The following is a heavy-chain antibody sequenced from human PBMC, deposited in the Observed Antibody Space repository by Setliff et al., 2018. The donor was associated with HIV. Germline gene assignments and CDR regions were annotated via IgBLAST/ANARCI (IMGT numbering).Heavy chain of an antibody. Sequence: SETLSLTCNVSGGAIINYDWTWVRQPPGMGLEWIGYVYYSGSTKYNPSLKSRVTISVDTSKNQFSVKLTSVTPADTALYYCARGGTTVPNYFDYWGQGTLVTVSS. CDR3: ARGGTTVPNYFDY. CDR2: VYYSGST. J-gene: IGHJ4*02. D-gene: IGHD4-17*01. CDR1: GGAIINYD. V-gene: IGHV4-59*01.